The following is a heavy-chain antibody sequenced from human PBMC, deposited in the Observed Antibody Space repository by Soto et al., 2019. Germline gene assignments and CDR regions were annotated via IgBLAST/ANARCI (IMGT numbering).Heavy chain of an antibody. D-gene: IGHD4-17*01. CDR2: MNPNSGNT. V-gene: IGHV1-8*01. CDR1: GYTFTSYD. CDR3: ARGIKYGDYSRWFDP. J-gene: IGHJ5*02. Sequence: GASVKVSCKASGYTFTSYDTNWVRQAPGQGFEYLGWMNPNSGNTGYVKKFQGRVTMTRDTSMSTAYMELSSLRSEDTAMYYCARGIKYGDYSRWFDPWGPGTLVTVSS.